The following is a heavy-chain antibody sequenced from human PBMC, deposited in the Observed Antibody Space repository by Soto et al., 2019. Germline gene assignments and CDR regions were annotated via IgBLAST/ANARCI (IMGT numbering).Heavy chain of an antibody. Sequence: QVQLVESGGGLVKPGGSLRLTCAVSGFIFSDYYMSWMRQAPGKGLEWVGYISTTTNRATYAGSVRGRFTISRDDAKTSLYLAMSTLRAEDTAMYFCATIKSSSWYECEYWGQGTLVTVSP. CDR2: ISTTTNRA. V-gene: IGHV3-11*06. CDR1: GFIFSDYY. D-gene: IGHD6-13*01. J-gene: IGHJ4*02. CDR3: ATIKSSSWYECEY.